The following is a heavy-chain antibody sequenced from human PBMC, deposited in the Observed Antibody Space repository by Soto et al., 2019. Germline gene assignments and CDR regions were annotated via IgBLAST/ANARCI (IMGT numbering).Heavy chain of an antibody. Sequence: QVQLVQSGAEVKKPGSSVRVSCKASGDTFNFYSINWVRQAPGLGLEWMGRINPILSMSNYAQRFQGRVTMTADKSTSTAYMELSSLRSEDTATYYCASSYGSGYRAFDSWGQGALVTVSS. CDR2: INPILSMS. CDR1: GDTFNFYS. V-gene: IGHV1-69*02. CDR3: ASSYGSGYRAFDS. J-gene: IGHJ4*02. D-gene: IGHD3-10*01.